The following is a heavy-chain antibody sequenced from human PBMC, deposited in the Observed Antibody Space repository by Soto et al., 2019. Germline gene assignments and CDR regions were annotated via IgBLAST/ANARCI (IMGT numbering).Heavy chain of an antibody. CDR2: INHSGST. CDR1: GGSFSGYY. J-gene: IGHJ4*02. CDR3: ARGRWEVRFDD. D-gene: IGHD1-26*01. Sequence: SETLSLTCAVYGGSFSGYYWSWIRQPPGKGLEWIGEINHSGSTNYNPSLKSRVTISVDTSKNQFTLKLSSVTAAATAVYYCARGRWEVRFDDWGQGTLVTVGS. V-gene: IGHV4-34*01.